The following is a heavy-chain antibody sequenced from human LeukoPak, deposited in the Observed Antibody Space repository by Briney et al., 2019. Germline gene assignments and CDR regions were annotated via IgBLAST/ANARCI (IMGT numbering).Heavy chain of an antibody. CDR3: SRGGGLDV. CDR1: GFTFSCHW. CDR2: INHNGNVN. V-gene: IGHV3-7*03. Sequence: GGSLRLSCAVSGFTFSCHWMNWAREAPGQGLEWVASINHNGNVNYYVDSVKGRFTISRDNAKNTLYLQMSSLRAEDAAVYFCSRGGGLDVWGQGATVTVSS. J-gene: IGHJ6*02. D-gene: IGHD3-16*01.